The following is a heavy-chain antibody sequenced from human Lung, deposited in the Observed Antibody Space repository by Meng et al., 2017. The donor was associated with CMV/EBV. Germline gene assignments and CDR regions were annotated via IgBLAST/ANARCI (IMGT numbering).Heavy chain of an antibody. CDR1: GGSISSGGYY. CDR2: IYYSGST. Sequence: LRLSCTVSGGSISSGGYYWSWIRQHPGKGLEWIGYIYYSGSTYYNPSLKSRVTISVDTSKNQFSLKLSSVTAADTAVYYCARDRSHSYYYYGMDVWGQGTTVTVSS. CDR3: ARDRSHSYYYYGMDV. J-gene: IGHJ6*02. V-gene: IGHV4-31*03.